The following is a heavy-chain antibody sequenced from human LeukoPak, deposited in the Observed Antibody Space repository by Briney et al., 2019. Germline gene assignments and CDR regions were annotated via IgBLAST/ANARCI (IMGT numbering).Heavy chain of an antibody. CDR3: ARGTQYQRRGFDY. V-gene: IGHV4-34*01. CDR2: INHSGST. D-gene: IGHD2-2*01. Sequence: SETLSLTCAVYGGSFSGYYWSWIRQPPGKGLEWIGEINHSGSTNYNPSLKSRVTISVDTSKNQFSLKLSSVTAADTAVYYCARGTQYQRRGFDYWGQGTLVTVSS. CDR1: GGSFSGYY. J-gene: IGHJ4*02.